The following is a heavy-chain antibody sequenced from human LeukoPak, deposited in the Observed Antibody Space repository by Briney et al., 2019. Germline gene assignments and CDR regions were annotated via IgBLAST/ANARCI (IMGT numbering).Heavy chain of an antibody. CDR1: GFTFSSYA. CDR2: ISSGDRT. Sequence: QPGGSLRLSCAASGFTFSSYAMNWVRQAPGKGLEWVAGISSGDRTFHAESVKGRFTISRDKSKDTLYLQMNSLRAEDTAVYYRAKDATASPYFHWFDNWGQGTQVIVSS. V-gene: IGHV3-23*01. J-gene: IGHJ4*02. D-gene: IGHD3-9*01. CDR3: AKDATASPYFHWFDN.